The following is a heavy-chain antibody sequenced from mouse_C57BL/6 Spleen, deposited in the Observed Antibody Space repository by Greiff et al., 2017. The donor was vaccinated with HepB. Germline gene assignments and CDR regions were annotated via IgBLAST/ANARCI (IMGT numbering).Heavy chain of an antibody. Sequence: QVQLQQSGAELVKPGASVKISCKASGYAFSSYWMNWVKQRPGKGLEWIGQIYPGDGDTNYNGKFKGKATLTADKSSSTAYMQLSSLTSEDSAVYFCARRGDYGPFYAMDYWGQGTSVTVSS. D-gene: IGHD1-1*02. CDR3: ARRGDYGPFYAMDY. CDR2: IYPGDGDT. CDR1: GYAFSSYW. J-gene: IGHJ4*01. V-gene: IGHV1-80*01.